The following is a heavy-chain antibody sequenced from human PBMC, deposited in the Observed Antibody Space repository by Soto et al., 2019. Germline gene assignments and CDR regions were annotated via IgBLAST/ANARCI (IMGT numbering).Heavy chain of an antibody. Sequence: ASVKVSCKASGYTFTGYYMHWVRQAPGQGLEWMGGINPNSGGTNYAQKFQGRVTMTRDTSISTAYMELSRLRSDDTAVYYCARAPPTTVTTGYNWFDPWREGTLVTVFS. CDR1: GYTFTGYY. V-gene: IGHV1-2*02. CDR3: ARAPPTTVTTGYNWFDP. J-gene: IGHJ5*02. D-gene: IGHD4-17*01. CDR2: INPNSGGT.